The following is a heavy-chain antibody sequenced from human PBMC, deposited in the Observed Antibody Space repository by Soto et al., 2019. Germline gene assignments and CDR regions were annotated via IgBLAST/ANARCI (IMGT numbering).Heavy chain of an antibody. CDR1: GFTFSSYD. J-gene: IGHJ4*02. CDR2: ITRTGDSA. CDR3: ATHYTALLDY. V-gene: IGHV3-23*01. Sequence: SLRLSCAASGFTFSSYDMSWVRQAPGKGLEWVSSITRTGDSAYYADSVKGRFTFSRDNSKSTLFLQMNRLRAEDTAIYYCATHYTALLDYWGQGALVTVSS. D-gene: IGHD2-2*02.